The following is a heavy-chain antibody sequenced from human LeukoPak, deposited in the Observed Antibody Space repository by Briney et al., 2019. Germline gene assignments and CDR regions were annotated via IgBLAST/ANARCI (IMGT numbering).Heavy chain of an antibody. CDR3: AGARGSSSWFDY. J-gene: IGHJ4*02. D-gene: IGHD6-13*01. CDR1: GYTFTGYY. V-gene: IGHV1-2*04. Sequence: ASVKVSCKASGYTFTGYYMHWVRQAPGQGLEWMGWINPNSGGTNYAQKFQGWVTMTRDTSINTAYMELSRLRSDDTAVYYCAGARGSSSWFDYWGQGTLVTVSS. CDR2: INPNSGGT.